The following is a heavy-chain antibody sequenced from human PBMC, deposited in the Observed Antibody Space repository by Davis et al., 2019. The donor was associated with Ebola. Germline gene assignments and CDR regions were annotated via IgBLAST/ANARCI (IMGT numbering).Heavy chain of an antibody. CDR3: ATQLRGVISYERQVDY. V-gene: IGHV4-30-4*01. CDR1: GGSISSGDYY. Sequence: LRLSCTVSGGSISSGDYYWSWIRQPPGKGLEWIGYIYYSGSTYYNPSLKSRVTISVDTSKNQFSLKLSSVTAADTAVYYCATQLRGVISYERQVDYWGQGTLVTVSS. J-gene: IGHJ4*02. CDR2: IYYSGST. D-gene: IGHD3-10*01.